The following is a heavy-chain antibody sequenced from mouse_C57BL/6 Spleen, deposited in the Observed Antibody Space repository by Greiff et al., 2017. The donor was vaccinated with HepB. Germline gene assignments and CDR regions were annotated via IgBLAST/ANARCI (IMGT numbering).Heavy chain of an antibody. Sequence: QVQLQHSGPELVKPGASVKISCKASGYAFSSSWMNWVKQRPGKGLEWIGRIYPGDGDTNYNGKFKGKATLTADKSSSTAYMQRSSLTSEDSAVYFCARDDYVFAYWGQGTLVTVSA. CDR1: GYAFSSSW. CDR2: IYPGDGDT. CDR3: ARDDYVFAY. D-gene: IGHD2-4*01. V-gene: IGHV1-82*01. J-gene: IGHJ3*01.